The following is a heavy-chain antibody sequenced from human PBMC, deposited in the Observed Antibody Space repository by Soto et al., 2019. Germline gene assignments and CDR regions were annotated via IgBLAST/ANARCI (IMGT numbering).Heavy chain of an antibody. CDR2: IYYSGST. CDR1: GGSISSGGYY. D-gene: IGHD2-2*01. CDR3: ARVPALGHEDIVVVPAAKGPNGY. V-gene: IGHV4-31*03. Sequence: PSETLSLTCTVSGGSISSGGYYWSWIRQHPGKGLEWIGYIYYSGSTYYNPSLKSRVTISVDTSKNQFSLKLSSVTAADTAVYYCARVPALGHEDIVVVPAAKGPNGYWGQGTLVTVSS. J-gene: IGHJ4*02.